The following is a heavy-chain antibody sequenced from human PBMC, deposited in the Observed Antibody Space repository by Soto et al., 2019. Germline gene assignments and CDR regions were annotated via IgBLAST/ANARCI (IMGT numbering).Heavy chain of an antibody. CDR1: GGSFSGYY. D-gene: IGHD2-15*01. Sequence: SETLSLTCAVYGGSFSGYYWSWIRQPPGKGLEWIGEINHSGSTNYNPSLKSRVTISVDTSKNQFSLKLSSVTAADTAVYYCARDGVVVAATRSGSNYFDYWGQGTLVTVSS. CDR2: INHSGST. J-gene: IGHJ4*02. CDR3: ARDGVVVAATRSGSNYFDY. V-gene: IGHV4-34*01.